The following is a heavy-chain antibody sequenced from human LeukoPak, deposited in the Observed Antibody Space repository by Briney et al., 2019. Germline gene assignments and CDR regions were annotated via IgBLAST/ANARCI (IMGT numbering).Heavy chain of an antibody. CDR2: INHSGST. Sequence: SETLSLTCAVYGGSFSGYYWSWIRQPPGKGLEWIGEINHSGSTNYNPSLKSRVTISVDKSKNQFSLKLSSVTAADTAVYYCARVDYDILFDPWGQGTLVTVSS. CDR3: ARVDYDILFDP. J-gene: IGHJ5*02. D-gene: IGHD3-9*01. V-gene: IGHV4-34*01. CDR1: GGSFSGYY.